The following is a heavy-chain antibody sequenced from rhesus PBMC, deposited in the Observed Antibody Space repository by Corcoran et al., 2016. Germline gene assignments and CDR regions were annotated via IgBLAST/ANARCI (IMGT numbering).Heavy chain of an antibody. J-gene: IGHJ4*01. Sequence: EVQLVESGGGLVQPGGSLRLSCTGSGFTFGSYYMYWVRQAPGKGLEWVSAITTGGVSTWYPDSVKGRCTIAKEKAKNTLYLQMDSLRAEDTAVYYCARDRYSSGWSYFDYWGQGVLVTVSS. CDR1: GFTFGSYY. CDR3: ARDRYSSGWSYFDY. CDR2: ITTGGVST. D-gene: IGHD6S26*01. V-gene: IGHV3-8*01.